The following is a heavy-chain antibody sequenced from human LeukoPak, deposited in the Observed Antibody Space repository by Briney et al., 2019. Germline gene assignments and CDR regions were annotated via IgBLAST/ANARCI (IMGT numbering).Heavy chain of an antibody. CDR3: ARLLWFGELSLSYYFDY. CDR2: IYYSGST. CDR1: GGSISSYY. Sequence: SETLSLTCTASGGSISSYYWSWIRQPPGKGLEWIGYIYYSGSTNYNPSLKSRVTISVDTSKNQFSLKLSSVTAADTAVYYCARLLWFGELSLSYYFDYWGQGTLVTVSS. D-gene: IGHD3-10*01. V-gene: IGHV4-59*08. J-gene: IGHJ4*02.